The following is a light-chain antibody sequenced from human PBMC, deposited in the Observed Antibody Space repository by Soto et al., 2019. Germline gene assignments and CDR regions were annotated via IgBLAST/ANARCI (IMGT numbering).Light chain of an antibody. CDR2: EVD. CDR1: TSDVGIYNL. J-gene: IGLJ3*02. CDR3: SSYAGSRGV. V-gene: IGLV2-23*02. Sequence: QSALTQPASVSGSPGQSITISCSGTTSDVGIYNLVSWYQQHPGKAPKLVIYEVDKRPSGVSNLFSGSRSGNTASLTSSGLQSEDEADYYCSSYAGSRGVFGGGTKVTVL.